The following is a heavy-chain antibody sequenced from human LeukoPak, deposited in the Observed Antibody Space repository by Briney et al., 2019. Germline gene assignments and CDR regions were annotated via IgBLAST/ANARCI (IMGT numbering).Heavy chain of an antibody. D-gene: IGHD2-15*01. CDR1: GGSISSYY. J-gene: IGHJ5*02. Sequence: SETLSLTCTVSGGSISSYYWSWIRQPPGKGLEWLGYIYYSGSTNYNPSLKSRVTISVDTSKNQFSLKLSSVTAADTAVYYCARDACSGGSCYTSDWFDPWGQGTLVTVSS. CDR2: IYYSGST. V-gene: IGHV4-59*01. CDR3: ARDACSGGSCYTSDWFDP.